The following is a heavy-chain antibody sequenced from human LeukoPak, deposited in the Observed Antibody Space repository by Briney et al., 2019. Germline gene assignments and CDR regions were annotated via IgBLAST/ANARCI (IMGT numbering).Heavy chain of an antibody. J-gene: IGHJ4*02. CDR3: TTSGTPFEY. V-gene: IGHV3-15*01. CDR1: GFTFNKAW. D-gene: IGHD3-10*01. Sequence: PGGSLRLSCAASGFTFNKAWMSWVRLAPGEGLEWVGRIKNKGDGGTTDYAAPVKGRFTVSRDDSKGTLYLQMNSLKTEDTAVYYCTTSGTPFEYWGQGTLVTVSS. CDR2: IKNKGDGGTT.